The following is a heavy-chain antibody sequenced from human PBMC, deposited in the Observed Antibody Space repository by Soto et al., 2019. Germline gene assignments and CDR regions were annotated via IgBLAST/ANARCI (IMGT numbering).Heavy chain of an antibody. CDR2: INPSGGST. Sequence: ASVEVSCQASGYTFASYYMHWVRQAPGQGLGWMGIINPSGGSTSYAQKFQGRVTMTRDTSTSTVYMELSSLRSEDTAVYYCARMSQYYDYVWGSPKAAVDYGGQGTRVTVS. D-gene: IGHD3-16*01. J-gene: IGHJ4*02. CDR3: ARMSQYYDYVWGSPKAAVDY. CDR1: GYTFASYY. V-gene: IGHV1-46*01.